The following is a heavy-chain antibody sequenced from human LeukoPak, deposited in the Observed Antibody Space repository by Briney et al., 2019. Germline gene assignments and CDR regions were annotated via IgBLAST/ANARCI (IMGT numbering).Heavy chain of an antibody. CDR2: INPNSGCT. CDR3: AKGGICSSTSCSGYNWFDP. D-gene: IGHD2-2*01. V-gene: IGHV1-2*02. Sequence: ASVKVSCTASGYTFTRYYMHWVRQAPGQGLEWMGGINPNSGCTNYARKFQGRVTMTRDTSISTVYMELSRLRSDDPAVYYCAKGGICSSTSCSGYNWFDPWGQGTLVTVSS. CDR1: GYTFTRYY. J-gene: IGHJ5*02.